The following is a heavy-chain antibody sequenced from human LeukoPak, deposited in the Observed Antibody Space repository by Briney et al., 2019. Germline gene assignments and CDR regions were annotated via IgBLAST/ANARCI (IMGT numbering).Heavy chain of an antibody. Sequence: SETLSLTCAVSGGSISSGGYSWSWIRQPPGKGLEWNGYIYHSGSTYYNPSLKSRVTISVDRSKNQFSLKLSSVTAADTAVYYCAREPYYYDSSGYPVHYYGMDVWGQGTTVTVSS. J-gene: IGHJ6*02. V-gene: IGHV4-30-2*01. D-gene: IGHD3-22*01. CDR3: AREPYYYDSSGYPVHYYGMDV. CDR2: IYHSGST. CDR1: GGSISSGGYS.